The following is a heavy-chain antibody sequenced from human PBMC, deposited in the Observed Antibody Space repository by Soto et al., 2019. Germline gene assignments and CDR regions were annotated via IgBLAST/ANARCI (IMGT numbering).Heavy chain of an antibody. D-gene: IGHD3-10*01. V-gene: IGHV1-69*02. Sequence: QVQLVQSGTEVKKPGSSVKVSCKASGDTFSFYTINWVRQAPGLGLEWVGRINPIVSMSNYAQKFQGRVSMTAANSTSTAYMELRSLRSDDTAMYFCAASYGSGYRAFDYWGQGALVIVSS. CDR3: AASYGSGYRAFDY. CDR2: INPIVSMS. CDR1: GDTFSFYT. J-gene: IGHJ4*02.